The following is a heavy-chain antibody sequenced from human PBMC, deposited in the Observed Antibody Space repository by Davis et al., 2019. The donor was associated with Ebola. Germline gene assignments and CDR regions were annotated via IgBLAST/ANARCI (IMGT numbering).Heavy chain of an antibody. D-gene: IGHD1-26*01. Sequence: SETLSLTCAVYGGSFSGYYWSWIRQPPGKGLEWIGEINHSGSTNYNPSLKSRVTISVDTSKNQFSLKLRSVTAADTAVYYCARQSGSYYNYYYGMDVWGQGTTVTVSS. J-gene: IGHJ6*02. CDR3: ARQSGSYYNYYYGMDV. V-gene: IGHV4-34*01. CDR2: INHSGST. CDR1: GGSFSGYY.